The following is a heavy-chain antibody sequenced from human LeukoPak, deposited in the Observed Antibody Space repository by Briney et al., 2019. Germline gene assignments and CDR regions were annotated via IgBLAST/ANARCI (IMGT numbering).Heavy chain of an antibody. J-gene: IGHJ4*02. CDR1: GFTFSSYG. CDR3: AKVCSSTSCYDY. D-gene: IGHD2-2*01. CDR2: ISYDGSNK. V-gene: IGHV3-30*18. Sequence: PGRSLRLSCAASGFTFSSYGMHWVRQAPGKGLEWVAVISYDGSNKYYAGSVKGRFTISRDNSKNTLYLQMNSLRAEDTAVYYCAKVCSSTSCYDYWGQGTLVTVSS.